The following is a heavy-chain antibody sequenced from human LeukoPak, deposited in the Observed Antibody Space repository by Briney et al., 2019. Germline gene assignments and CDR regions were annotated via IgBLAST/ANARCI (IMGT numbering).Heavy chain of an antibody. CDR3: ARLDIVVVPASIPTVGFDP. J-gene: IGHJ5*02. CDR1: GGSFSGYY. CDR2: INHSGST. D-gene: IGHD2-2*01. V-gene: IGHV4-34*01. Sequence: SETLSLTCTVSGGSFSGYYWSCIRQPPGKGLEWIGEINHSGSTNYNPSLKSRVTMSVDTSKNQFSLKLSSVTAADTAVYFCARLDIVVVPASIPTVGFDPWGQGTLVTVSS.